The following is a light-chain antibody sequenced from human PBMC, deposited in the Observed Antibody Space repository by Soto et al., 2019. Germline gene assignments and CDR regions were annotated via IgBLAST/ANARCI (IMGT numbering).Light chain of an antibody. CDR1: QSVSSSY. Sequence: EIVLTQSPGTLSLSPGERATLSCRASQSVSSSYLALYQQKPGQAPRLLIYGASSRATVIPDRFSGSGSGTDFTLTIIRLEPEDLTVYYCQQYGSPPLTFGQGTNVEIK. CDR3: QQYGSPPLT. J-gene: IGKJ1*01. V-gene: IGKV3-20*01. CDR2: GAS.